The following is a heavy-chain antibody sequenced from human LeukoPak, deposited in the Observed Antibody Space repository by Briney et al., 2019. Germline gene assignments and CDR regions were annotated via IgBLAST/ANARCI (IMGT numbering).Heavy chain of an antibody. Sequence: RSSETLSLTCTVSGGSISSGGYYWSWIRQPPGKGLEWIGYIYHSGSTYYNPFLKSRVTISVDRSKNQFSLKLSSVTAADTAVYYCARRGHNSGWYGYYYYYYGMDVWGQGTTVTVSS. CDR2: IYHSGST. V-gene: IGHV4-30-2*01. D-gene: IGHD6-19*01. J-gene: IGHJ6*02. CDR3: ARRGHNSGWYGYYYYYYGMDV. CDR1: GGSISSGGYY.